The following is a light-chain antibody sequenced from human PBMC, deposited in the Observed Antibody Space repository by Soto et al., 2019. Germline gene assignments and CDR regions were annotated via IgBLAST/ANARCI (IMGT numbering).Light chain of an antibody. CDR1: QSISSW. CDR2: KAS. J-gene: IGKJ1*01. Sequence: DIHMTQSPSTLSGSVGDRVTITCRASQSISSWLAWYQHRPGKAPKLLIYKASNITSGVPARFSGSGSGTEFTLTISSLQPDDLATYYCQHYNSYSGAFGQGTKVDIK. V-gene: IGKV1-5*03. CDR3: QHYNSYSGA.